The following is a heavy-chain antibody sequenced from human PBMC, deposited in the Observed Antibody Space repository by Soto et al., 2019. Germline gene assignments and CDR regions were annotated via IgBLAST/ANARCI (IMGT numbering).Heavy chain of an antibody. D-gene: IGHD2-2*01. Sequence: ASVKVSCKASGYTFTGYYMHWVRQAPGQGLEWMGWINPNSGGTNYAQKFQGRVTMTRDTSISTAYMELSRLRSDDTAVYYCARGMKQTSYSYGMDVWGQGTTVTVSS. CDR2: INPNSGGT. J-gene: IGHJ6*02. CDR3: ARGMKQTSYSYGMDV. CDR1: GYTFTGYY. V-gene: IGHV1-2*02.